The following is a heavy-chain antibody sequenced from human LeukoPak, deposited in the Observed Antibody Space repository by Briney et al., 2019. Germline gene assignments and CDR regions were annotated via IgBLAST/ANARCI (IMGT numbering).Heavy chain of an antibody. Sequence: PGRSLRLSCAASGFTFSSYAMHWVRQAPGKGLEWVAVISYDGSNKYYADSVKGRFTISRDNSKNTLYLQMNSLRAEDTAVYSCAKGIEMATIMTGFDFWGQGTLVTVSS. V-gene: IGHV3-30*04. CDR3: AKGIEMATIMTGFDF. CDR2: ISYDGSNK. D-gene: IGHD5-24*01. CDR1: GFTFSSYA. J-gene: IGHJ4*02.